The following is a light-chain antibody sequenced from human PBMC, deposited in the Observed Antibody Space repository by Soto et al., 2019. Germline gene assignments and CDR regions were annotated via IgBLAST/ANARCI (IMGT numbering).Light chain of an antibody. Sequence: QLVLTQSPSASASRGASVKLTCTLRRGHSSYAIAWHQQQPEKGPRYLMKLDSDGSHTKGDAIPDRFSGSSSGAERYLTISSLQSEDEDDYYCQTWGTGIHVVFGGGTKLTVL. CDR2: LDSDGSH. J-gene: IGLJ2*01. CDR3: QTWGTGIHVV. V-gene: IGLV4-69*01. CDR1: RGHSSYA.